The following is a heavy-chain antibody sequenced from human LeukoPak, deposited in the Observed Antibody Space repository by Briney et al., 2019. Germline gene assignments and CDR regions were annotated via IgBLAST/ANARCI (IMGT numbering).Heavy chain of an antibody. CDR2: VYHSGST. D-gene: IGHD3-22*01. J-gene: IGHJ4*02. Sequence: SETLSLTCAVSDYSISSGNYWGWIRQPPGKGLGWIGSVYHSGSTHYSPSLKSRVTISVDTSKNQFSLKLRSVTAADTAVYYCARNDSSGYFDYWGQGTLVTVSS. CDR3: ARNDSSGYFDY. V-gene: IGHV4-38-2*01. CDR1: DYSISSGNY.